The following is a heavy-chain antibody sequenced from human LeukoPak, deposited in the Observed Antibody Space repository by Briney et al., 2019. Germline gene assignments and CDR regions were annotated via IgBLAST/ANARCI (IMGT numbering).Heavy chain of an antibody. CDR3: ARGAPKRWLQLLYYFDY. V-gene: IGHV4-4*07. CDR2: MHRSGST. Sequence: SETLSLTCTVSTGSISSFYWSWIQQSAGKGLEWIGRMHRSGSTNYNPSLKSRVSMSVDTSRNQFSLKLSSVTAADTAVYYCARGAPKRWLQLLYYFDYWGQGTLVTVSS. D-gene: IGHD5-24*01. CDR1: TGSISSFY. J-gene: IGHJ4*02.